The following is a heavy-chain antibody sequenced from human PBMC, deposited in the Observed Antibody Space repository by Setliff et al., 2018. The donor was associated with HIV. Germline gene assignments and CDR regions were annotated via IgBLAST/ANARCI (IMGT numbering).Heavy chain of an antibody. Sequence: SETLSLTCTVSGGSISSNSYYWGWIRQPPGKGLEWIGSIYYSGSTYYNPSLKSRVTISVDTSKNQFSLTLSSVTVAATAVYYCARQGGYSGYGFYYYYYYMDVWGKGTTVTVSS. CDR2: IYYSGST. J-gene: IGHJ6*03. CDR3: ARQGGYSGYGFYYYYYYMDV. V-gene: IGHV4-39*01. D-gene: IGHD5-12*01. CDR1: GGSISSNSYY.